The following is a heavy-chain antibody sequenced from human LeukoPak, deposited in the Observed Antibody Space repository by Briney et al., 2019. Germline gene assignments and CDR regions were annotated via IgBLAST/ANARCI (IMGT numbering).Heavy chain of an antibody. CDR3: AKDVEGTFSRLRPVDI. V-gene: IGHV3-23*01. Sequence: AGSLRLSCAAAGFTFNTYAMSWVRQAPGRGLEWVPAISGGGGSTYYVDSVKGRFTISRDNSQNTLYLQMNSLRAEDTAVYYCAKDVEGTFSRLRPVDIWGQGTMVTVSS. CDR1: GFTFNTYA. CDR2: ISGGGGST. D-gene: IGHD4-17*01. J-gene: IGHJ3*02.